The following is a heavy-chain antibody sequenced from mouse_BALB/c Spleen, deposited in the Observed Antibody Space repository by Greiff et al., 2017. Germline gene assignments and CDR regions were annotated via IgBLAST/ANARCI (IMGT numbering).Heavy chain of an antibody. CDR2: ISSGSSTI. CDR1: GFTFSSFG. V-gene: IGHV5-17*02. D-gene: IGHD1-1*01. Sequence: DVMLVESGGGLVQPGGSRKLSCAASGFTFSSFGMHWVRQAPEKGLEWVAYISSGSSTIYYADTVKGRFTISRDNPKNTLFLQMTSLRSEDTAMYYCARLGTTVVDYYAMDYWGQGTSVTVSS. CDR3: ARLGTTVVDYYAMDY. J-gene: IGHJ4*01.